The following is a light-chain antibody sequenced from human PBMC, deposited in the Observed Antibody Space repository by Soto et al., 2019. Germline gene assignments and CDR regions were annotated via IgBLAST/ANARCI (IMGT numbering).Light chain of an antibody. CDR2: GGS. CDR3: QQYGSSPLT. Sequence: ETVLTQSPGTLSSSPGERATLSCRASQTIRSNYLAWYRQTPGQAPRLLIYGGSNRAPGIADRFNGSASGTDVTLIISRLEPEDFARYYYQQYGSSPLTFGQGTKVEIK. CDR1: QTIRSNY. J-gene: IGKJ1*01. V-gene: IGKV3-20*01.